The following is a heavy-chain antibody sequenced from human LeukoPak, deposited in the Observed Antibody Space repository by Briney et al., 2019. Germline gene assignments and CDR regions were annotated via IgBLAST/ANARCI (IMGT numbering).Heavy chain of an antibody. CDR1: GVTFSSFQ. Sequence: SETLTLTCTVSGVTFSSFQRSWIRQSPGKGLEWIGNIHKTGRTDYHPSLKSRVTTSMDTYKRQFSLLLTYMSAADTAIYFCSTSYVARVDSFDLLGQGILVTVSS. CDR2: IHKTGRT. CDR3: STSYVARVDSFDL. J-gene: IGHJ4*02. D-gene: IGHD2-21*01. V-gene: IGHV4-4*09.